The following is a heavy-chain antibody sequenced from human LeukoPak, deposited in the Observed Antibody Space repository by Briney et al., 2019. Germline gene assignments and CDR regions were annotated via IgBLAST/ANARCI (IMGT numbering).Heavy chain of an antibody. Sequence: RASVTVSCKASGYTFTSYGISWVRQAPGQGLEWMGWISAYNGNTNYAQKLQGRVTMTTDTSTSTAYMELRSLRSDDTAVYYCARDHYGDYEGDYWGQGTLVTVSS. CDR2: ISAYNGNT. CDR1: GYTFTSYG. V-gene: IGHV1-18*01. D-gene: IGHD4-17*01. CDR3: ARDHYGDYEGDY. J-gene: IGHJ4*02.